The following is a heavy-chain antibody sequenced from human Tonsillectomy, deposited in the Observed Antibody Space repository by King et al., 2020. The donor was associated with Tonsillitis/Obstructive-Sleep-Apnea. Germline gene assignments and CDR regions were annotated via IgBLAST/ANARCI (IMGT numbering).Heavy chain of an antibody. CDR2: INHSGST. CDR1: GGSFSGYY. CDR3: GTNAGASSYYLSV. J-gene: IGHJ6*02. D-gene: IGHD1-26*01. Sequence: VQLQQWGAGLLKPSETLSLTCGVYGGSFSGYYWSWIRQPPGKGLEWIGEINHSGSTDYNSSLKSRVTISRDTSKNQFSLRLTSVTAADTAVYYCGTNAGASSYYLSVCCPGSPVSVSS. V-gene: IGHV4-34*01.